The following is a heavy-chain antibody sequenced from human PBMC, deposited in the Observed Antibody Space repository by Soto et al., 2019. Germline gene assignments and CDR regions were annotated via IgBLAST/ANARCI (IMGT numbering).Heavy chain of an antibody. CDR1: GFTFSDYY. V-gene: IGHV3-11*01. J-gene: IGHJ4*02. Sequence: GSLRLSCAASGFTFSDYYMSWIRQAPGKGLEWVSYISSSGSTIYYADSVKGRFTISRDNAKNSLYLQMNSLRAEDTAVYYCARAWRHIVVVVAAGHDYWGQGTLVTVSS. CDR2: ISSSGSTI. CDR3: ARAWRHIVVVVAAGHDY. D-gene: IGHD2-15*01.